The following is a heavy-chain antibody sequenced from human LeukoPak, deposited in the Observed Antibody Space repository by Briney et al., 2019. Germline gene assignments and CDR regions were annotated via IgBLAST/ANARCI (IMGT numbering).Heavy chain of an antibody. D-gene: IGHD6-6*01. J-gene: IGHJ4*02. CDR1: GFTFSSYS. V-gene: IGHV3-21*01. CDR3: ARLRVSELVRDY. CDR2: ISSSSSYI. Sequence: GGSLRLSCAASGFTFSSYSMNWVRQAPGKGLEWVSSISSSSSYIYYADSVKGRFTISRDNAKNSLYLQMNSLRAEDTAVYYCARLRVSELVRDYWGQGTLVTVSS.